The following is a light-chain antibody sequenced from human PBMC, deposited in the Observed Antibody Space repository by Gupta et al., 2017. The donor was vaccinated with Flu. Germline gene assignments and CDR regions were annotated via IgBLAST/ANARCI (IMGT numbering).Light chain of an antibody. Sequence: EVVMTQSPATLSVSPGQSASFSCRASQVVSSHVAWYQQKPGQSPRLLIYAVSRRTPSFPARFSGGVSGTEFTLTISSVQSEDSAVYYCQQYNAWPLTFGGGTKVEIK. CDR2: AVS. CDR1: QVVSSH. CDR3: QQYNAWPLT. J-gene: IGKJ4*01. V-gene: IGKV3-15*01.